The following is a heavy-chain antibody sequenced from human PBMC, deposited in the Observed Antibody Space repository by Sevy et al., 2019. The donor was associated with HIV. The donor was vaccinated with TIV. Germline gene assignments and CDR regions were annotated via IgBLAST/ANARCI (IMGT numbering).Heavy chain of an antibody. CDR1: GGSICGGNYF. CDR3: ARDSGNYPYYFDY. V-gene: IGHV4-61*01. J-gene: IGHJ4*01. Sequence: SETLSLTWTVSGGSICGGNYFWSWIRQSPGKGLEWIGYIHYSGTTNYNPSLKSRVTISVDTSKNQFSLKLRSVTAADTAVYYCARDSGNYPYYFDYWGQGTLVTVSS. D-gene: IGHD1-26*01. CDR2: IHYSGTT.